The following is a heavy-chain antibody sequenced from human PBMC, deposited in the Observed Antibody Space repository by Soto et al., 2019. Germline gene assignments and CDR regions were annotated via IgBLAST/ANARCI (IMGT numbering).Heavy chain of an antibody. CDR3: ARGLGFGELFYDY. D-gene: IGHD3-10*01. J-gene: IGHJ4*02. CDR1: GYTFTSYD. Sequence: QVQLVQSGAEVKKPGASVKISCKASGYTFTSYDINRVGQATRQGLEWMVWMNPNSGNTGYAQKFQGRVTMTRNTSISTAYMELSSLRSEDTAVYYCARGLGFGELFYDYWGQGTLVTVSS. CDR2: MNPNSGNT. V-gene: IGHV1-8*01.